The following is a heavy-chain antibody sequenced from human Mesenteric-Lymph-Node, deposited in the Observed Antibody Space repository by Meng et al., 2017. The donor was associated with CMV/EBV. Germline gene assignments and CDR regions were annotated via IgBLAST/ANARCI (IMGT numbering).Heavy chain of an antibody. CDR3: ARDPDDRYSGYDYYYYYGMDV. V-gene: IGHV3-66*01. CDR2: IYSGGST. CDR1: GFTVSSNY. Sequence: ETLSLTCAASGFTVSSNYMSWVRQAPGKGLEWVSVIYSGGSTYYADSVKGRFTISRDNAKNSLYLQMNSLRAEDTAVYYCARDPDDRYSGYDYYYYYGMDVWGQGTTVTVSS. D-gene: IGHD5-12*01. J-gene: IGHJ6*02.